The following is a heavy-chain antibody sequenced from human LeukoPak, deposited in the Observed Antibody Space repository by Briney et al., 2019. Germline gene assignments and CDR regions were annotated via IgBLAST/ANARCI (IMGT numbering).Heavy chain of an antibody. V-gene: IGHV3-21*01. CDR2: ISSSSSYI. CDR1: GXTFSSYS. Sequence: GGSLRLSCAASGXTFSSYSMNWVRQAPGKGLEWVSSISSSSSYIYYADSVKGRFTISRDNAKNSLYLRMNSLRAEDTAVYYCARDLYDSSGYNYWGQGTLVTVSS. CDR3: ARDLYDSSGYNY. J-gene: IGHJ4*02. D-gene: IGHD3-22*01.